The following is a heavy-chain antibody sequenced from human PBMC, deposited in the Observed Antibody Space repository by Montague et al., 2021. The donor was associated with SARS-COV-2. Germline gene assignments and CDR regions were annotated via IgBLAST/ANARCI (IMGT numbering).Heavy chain of an antibody. Sequence: TLSLTCTVSGGSISSGGCYWSWIRQHPGKGLEWIGYIYYSGSTYYNPSLKSRVTISVDTPKNQFSLKLSSVTAADTAVYYCARAHITMIVVVDAFDIWGQGTMVTVSS. D-gene: IGHD3-22*01. CDR1: GGSISSGGCY. J-gene: IGHJ3*02. CDR3: ARAHITMIVVVDAFDI. CDR2: IYYSGST. V-gene: IGHV4-31*03.